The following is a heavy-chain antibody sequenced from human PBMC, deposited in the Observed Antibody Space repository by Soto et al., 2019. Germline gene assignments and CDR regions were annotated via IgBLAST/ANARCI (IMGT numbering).Heavy chain of an antibody. Sequence: QVQLVQSGAEVKKPGSSVKVSCKASGGTFSSYAISWVRQAPGQGLEWMGGIIPIVGTANYAQNFQGRVTITADKSTSTAYMELSSLRSEDTAVYYCARANYQLYGMDVWGQGTTVTVSS. D-gene: IGHD2-2*01. CDR3: ARANYQLYGMDV. CDR2: IIPIVGTA. J-gene: IGHJ6*02. V-gene: IGHV1-69*06. CDR1: GGTFSSYA.